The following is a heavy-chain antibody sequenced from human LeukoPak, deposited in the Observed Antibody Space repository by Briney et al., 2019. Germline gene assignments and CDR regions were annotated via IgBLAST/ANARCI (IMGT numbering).Heavy chain of an antibody. CDR3: ARYAWLQFRSFDY. CDR2: IYYSGST. V-gene: IGHV4-59*01. J-gene: IGHJ4*02. CDR1: GGSISSYY. Sequence: SETLSLTCTVSGGSISSYYWSWIRQPPGKGLEWIGYIYYSGSTNYNPSLKSRVTISVDTSKNHFSLKLSSVTAADTAVYYCARYAWLQFRSFDYWGQGTLVTVSS. D-gene: IGHD5-24*01.